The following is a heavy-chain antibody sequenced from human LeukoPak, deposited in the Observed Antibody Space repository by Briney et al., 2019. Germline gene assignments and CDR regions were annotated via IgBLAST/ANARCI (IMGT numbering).Heavy chain of an antibody. J-gene: IGHJ3*02. CDR3: ARVVRGAFDI. V-gene: IGHV4-34*01. CDR1: GGSISGYC. CDR2: INHSGST. D-gene: IGHD3-10*01. Sequence: SETLSLTCTVSGGSISGYCWSWIRQPPGKGLEWIGEINHSGSTNYNPSLKSRVTISVDTSKNQFSLKLSSVTAADTAVYYCARVVRGAFDIWGQGTMVTVSS.